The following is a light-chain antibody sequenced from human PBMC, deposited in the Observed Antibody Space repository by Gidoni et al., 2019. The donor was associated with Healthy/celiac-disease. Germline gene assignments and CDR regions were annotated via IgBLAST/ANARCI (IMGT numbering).Light chain of an antibody. CDR2: KDS. Sequence: YELTQPPSVSVSTGQTARITCSGDAFPKQYAYWYQQKPGQAPVLVISKDSERPSGIPERFSGSSSGTTVTLTISGVQAEDEADYYCQSADSSGTYWVFGGGTKLTVL. CDR1: AFPKQY. CDR3: QSADSSGTYWV. V-gene: IGLV3-25*03. J-gene: IGLJ3*02.